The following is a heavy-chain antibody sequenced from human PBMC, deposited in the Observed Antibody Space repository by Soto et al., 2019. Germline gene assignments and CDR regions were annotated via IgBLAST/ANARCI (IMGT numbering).Heavy chain of an antibody. CDR2: IWYDGINK. CDR3: ARPEPYYYDSSGYTS. J-gene: IGHJ5*02. D-gene: IGHD3-22*01. CDR1: GFTFSSYG. V-gene: IGHV3-33*01. Sequence: GGPLRLSCAASGFTFSSYGMHWVRQAPGKGLEWVAVIWYDGINKYYADSVKGRFTISRDNSKNTLYLQMNSLRAEDTAVYYCARPEPYYYDSSGYTSWGQGTLVTVSS.